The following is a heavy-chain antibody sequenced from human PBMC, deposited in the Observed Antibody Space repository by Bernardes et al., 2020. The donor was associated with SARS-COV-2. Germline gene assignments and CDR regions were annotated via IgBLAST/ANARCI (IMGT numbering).Heavy chain of an antibody. CDR2: INEDGTIT. V-gene: IGHV3-74*01. D-gene: IGHD2-15*01. Sequence: GGSLRLSCAAPGLTFSSFWMHWVRQVPGKGLVWVSRINEDGTITDYADSVKGRFTISRDNAKNTLFLHMNSLRAEDTAVYYCARDVVGKEDFWGQGTLVTVSS. CDR1: GLTFSSFW. J-gene: IGHJ4*02. CDR3: ARDVVGKEDF.